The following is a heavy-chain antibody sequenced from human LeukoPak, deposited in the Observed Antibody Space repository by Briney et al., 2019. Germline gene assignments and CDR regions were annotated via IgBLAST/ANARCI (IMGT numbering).Heavy chain of an antibody. J-gene: IGHJ4*02. CDR2: INWNGGST. D-gene: IGHD6-6*01. V-gene: IGHV3-20*01. CDR3: ARAGGGGRSSDLDY. Sequence: PGGSLRLSCAASGFTFDDYGMSWVRQAPGKGLEWVSGINWNGGSTGYADSVKGRFTISRDNAKNSLYLQMNSLRAEDTALYHCARAGGGGRSSDLDYWGQGTLVTISS. CDR1: GFTFDDYG.